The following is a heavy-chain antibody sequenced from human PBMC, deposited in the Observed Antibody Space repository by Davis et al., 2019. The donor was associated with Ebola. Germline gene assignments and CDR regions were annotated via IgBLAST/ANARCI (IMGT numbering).Heavy chain of an antibody. V-gene: IGHV4-39*01. D-gene: IGHD3-22*01. J-gene: IGHJ5*02. CDR1: GASISSSSYY. CDR2: IYHSGST. CDR3: ATLDYYDRPNT. Sequence: SETLSLTCTVSGASISSSSYYWGWLRQPPGKGLEWIGSIYHSGSTYYNPSLESRVAISVDTSKNQFSLRLSSVSAADTAVYYCATLDYYDRPNTWGQGTLVTVSS.